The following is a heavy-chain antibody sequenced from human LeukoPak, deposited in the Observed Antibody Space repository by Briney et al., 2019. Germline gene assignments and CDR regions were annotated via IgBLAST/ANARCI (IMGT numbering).Heavy chain of an antibody. J-gene: IGHJ4*02. V-gene: IGHV3-7*01. CDR2: IKHDGSEK. D-gene: IGHD6-13*01. CDR3: ARVGTAEGTLEDY. CDR1: GFTFSSYW. Sequence: GGSLRLSCAASGFTFSSYWMSWVRQPPGKGMEWVANIKHDGSEKYYVDSVKGRFTISRDNAKNSLYLQMNSLRAEDTAVYYCARVGTAEGTLEDYWGQGTLVTVSS.